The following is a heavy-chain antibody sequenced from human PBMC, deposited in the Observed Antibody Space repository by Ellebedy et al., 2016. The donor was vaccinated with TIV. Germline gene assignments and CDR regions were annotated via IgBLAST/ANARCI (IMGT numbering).Heavy chain of an antibody. J-gene: IGHJ5*02. Sequence: MPSETLSLTCAVYGGSFSGYYWSWIRQHPGKGLEWIGEINHSGSTNYNPSLKSRVTVSVDTSKNQFSLKLSSVTAADTAVYYCARGDYYTAPFDPWGQGTLVTVSS. CDR1: GGSFSGYY. V-gene: IGHV4-34*01. CDR2: INHSGST. CDR3: ARGDYYTAPFDP. D-gene: IGHD3-3*01.